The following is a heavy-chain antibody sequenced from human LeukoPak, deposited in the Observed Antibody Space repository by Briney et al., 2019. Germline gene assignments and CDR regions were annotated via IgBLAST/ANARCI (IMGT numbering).Heavy chain of an antibody. Sequence: PSETLSLTCTVSGGSISSHYWSWIRQPPGEGLEWIGYIYYSGSTNYNPSLKSRVTISVDTSKNQFSLKLSSVTAADTAVYYCAREVRRVFDYWGQGTLVTVSS. V-gene: IGHV4-59*11. CDR3: AREVRRVFDY. J-gene: IGHJ4*02. D-gene: IGHD4-11*01. CDR1: GGSISSHY. CDR2: IYYSGST.